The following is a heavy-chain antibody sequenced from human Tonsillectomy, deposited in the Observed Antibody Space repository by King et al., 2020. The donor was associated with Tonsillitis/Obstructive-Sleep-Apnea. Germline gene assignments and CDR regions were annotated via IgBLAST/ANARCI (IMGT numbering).Heavy chain of an antibody. Sequence: LQLQESGPGLVKPSETLSLTCTVSGAFISSSGYYWGWIRQPPGKGLEWIGTIYYSGTTYYNPSLKSRVTISVDTSKNKFFLKLSSVTAADTAVYYCAGQSDYGSGSYFYYFDYWGQGTLVTVSS. CDR1: GAFISSSGYY. CDR3: AGQSDYGSGSYFYYFDY. D-gene: IGHD3-10*01. V-gene: IGHV4-39*01. J-gene: IGHJ4*02. CDR2: IYYSGTT.